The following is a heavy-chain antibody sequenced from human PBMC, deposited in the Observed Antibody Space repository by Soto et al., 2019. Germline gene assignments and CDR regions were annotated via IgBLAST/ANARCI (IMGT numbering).Heavy chain of an antibody. CDR3: ARGLGGSYFPFDF. CDR2: LVPMFRRA. Sequence: QVHLVQSGAEVKKPGSSVKVSCKTSGGTFSDSAINWLRQTPGQGLEWMGGLVPMFRRANYAPNLQGRVSITADESTSTVVMELSSLTFEDTAVYYCARGLGGSYFPFDFWGQGTLVTVSS. V-gene: IGHV1-69*12. CDR1: GGTFSDSA. J-gene: IGHJ4*02. D-gene: IGHD1-26*01.